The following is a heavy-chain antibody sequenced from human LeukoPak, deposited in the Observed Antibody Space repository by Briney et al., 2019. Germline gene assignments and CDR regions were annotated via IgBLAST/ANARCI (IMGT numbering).Heavy chain of an antibody. CDR2: ISWNSGSL. CDR1: GFIFDDYA. V-gene: IGHV3-9*01. Sequence: GRSLRLSCAASGFIFDDYAMHWVRQAPGKGLEWVSGISWNSGSLAYADSVKGRFTISRDNAKNSLYLQKNSLRTEDTALYYCARGLGGDQGYFDLWGRGTLATVSS. CDR3: ARGLGGDQGYFDL. J-gene: IGHJ2*01. D-gene: IGHD3-10*01.